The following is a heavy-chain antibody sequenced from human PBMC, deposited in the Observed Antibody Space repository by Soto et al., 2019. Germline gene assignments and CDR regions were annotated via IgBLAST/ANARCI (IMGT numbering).Heavy chain of an antibody. CDR2: IYYSGST. D-gene: IGHD6-6*01. CDR1: GGSISSSSYY. CDR3: ARHDREQLGPYYFDY. V-gene: IGHV4-39*01. Sequence: QLQLQESGPGLVKPSETLSLTCTVSGGSISSSSYYWGWIRQPPGKGLEWIGSIYYSGSTYYNPSLKSRVTISVDTSKNQCSLKLSSVTAADTAVYYCARHDREQLGPYYFDYWGQGTLVTVSS. J-gene: IGHJ4*02.